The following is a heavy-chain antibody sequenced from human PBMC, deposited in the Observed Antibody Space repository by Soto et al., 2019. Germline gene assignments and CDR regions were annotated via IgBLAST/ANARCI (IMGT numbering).Heavy chain of an antibody. CDR1: GFTFSSYW. J-gene: IGHJ4*02. V-gene: IGHV3-7*05. CDR3: ARIPRMITFGGARSYFDY. D-gene: IGHD3-16*01. CDR2: IKQDGSEK. Sequence: HPGGSLRLSCAASGFTFSSYWMSWVRQAPGKGLEWVANIKQDGSEKYYADPVKGRFTISRDNAKNSLYLQMNSLRAEDTAVYYCARIPRMITFGGARSYFDYWGQGTLVTVSS.